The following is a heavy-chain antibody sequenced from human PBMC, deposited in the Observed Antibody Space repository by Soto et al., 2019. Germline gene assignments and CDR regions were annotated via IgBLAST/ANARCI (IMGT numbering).Heavy chain of an antibody. Sequence: EVQLLGSGGGLVRPGGSLRLSCAASGFTFSSYAMSWVRQTPGKGLEWVSAIKAGGDDTYYADSVKGRFTISRDNSKHMLYIQMNSQTGEDTAMYYCKRDVVGSRPRGADSGGQGKRVTVTS. CDR1: GFTFSSYA. CDR3: KRDVVGSRPRGADS. J-gene: IGHJ4*02. CDR2: IKAGGDDT. D-gene: IGHD5-12*01. V-gene: IGHV3-23*01.